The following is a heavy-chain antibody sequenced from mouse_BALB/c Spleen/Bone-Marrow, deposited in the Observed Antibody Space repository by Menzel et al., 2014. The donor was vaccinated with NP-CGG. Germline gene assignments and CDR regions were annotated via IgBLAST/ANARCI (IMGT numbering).Heavy chain of an antibody. D-gene: IGHD2-1*01. Sequence: DVQLAESGGGLVQPGGSRKLSCAASGFTFSSFGMHWVRQAPEKGLEWVAYISSGSSTIYYADTVKGRFTISRDNPKNTLFLQMTSLRSEDTAMYYCARSRGNYLYYAMDYWGQGTSVTVSS. CDR2: ISSGSSTI. V-gene: IGHV5-17*02. CDR1: GFTFSSFG. CDR3: ARSRGNYLYYAMDY. J-gene: IGHJ4*01.